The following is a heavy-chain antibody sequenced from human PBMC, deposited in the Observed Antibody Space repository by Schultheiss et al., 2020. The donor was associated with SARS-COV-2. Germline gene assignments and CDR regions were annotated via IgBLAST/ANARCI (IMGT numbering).Heavy chain of an antibody. D-gene: IGHD3-3*01. CDR1: GYTFTSYD. CDR2: MNPNSGNT. V-gene: IGHV1-8*01. J-gene: IGHJ6*02. Sequence: ASVKVSCKASGYTFTSYDINWVRQATGQGLEWMGWMNPNSGNTGYAQKFQGRVTMTRDTSISTAYMELSRLRSDDTAVYYCARDGYYDFWSGRYYYYGMDVWGQGTTVTVSS. CDR3: ARDGYYDFWSGRYYYYGMDV.